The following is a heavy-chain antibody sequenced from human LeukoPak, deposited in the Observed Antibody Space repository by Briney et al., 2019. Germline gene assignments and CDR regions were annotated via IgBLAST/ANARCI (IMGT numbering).Heavy chain of an antibody. D-gene: IGHD3-3*01. CDR3: ASSYYDFWSGRRSYYYGMDV. V-gene: IGHV1-3*01. CDR2: INAGNGNT. Sequence: ASVKVSCKASGYTFTSYAMHWVRQAPGQRLEWMGWINAGNGNTKYSQKFQGRVTITRDTSASTAYMEPSSLRSEDTAVYYCASSYYDFWSGRRSYYYGMDVWGQGTTVTVSS. J-gene: IGHJ6*02. CDR1: GYTFTSYA.